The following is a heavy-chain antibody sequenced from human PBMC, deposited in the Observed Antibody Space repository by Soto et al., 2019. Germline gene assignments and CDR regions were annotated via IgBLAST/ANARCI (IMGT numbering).Heavy chain of an antibody. V-gene: IGHV1-18*01. CDR2: ISPYNGNI. J-gene: IGHJ4*02. CDR1: GYTFTTYG. Sequence: QVQLVQSGAEVKKPGASVKVSCKASGYTFTTYGISWVRQAPGQGLEWMGWISPYNGNINYAQKVQGRGTMTTDTSTSTAYMELRSLRSDDTAVYDCARDHYYDSSGYYCDCWGQGTLVTVSS. D-gene: IGHD3-22*01. CDR3: ARDHYYDSSGYYCDC.